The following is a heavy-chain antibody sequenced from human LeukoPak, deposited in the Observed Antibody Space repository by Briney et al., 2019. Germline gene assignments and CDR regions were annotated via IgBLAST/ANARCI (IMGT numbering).Heavy chain of an antibody. J-gene: IGHJ4*02. CDR2: ISYDGSNK. Sequence: GGSLRLSCAASGFTFSSYAMHWVRQAPGKGLERVAVISYDGSNKYYADSVKGRFTISRDNSKNTLYLQMNSLRAEDTAVDYCARGGDFDYWGQGTLVTVSS. CDR1: GFTFSSYA. V-gene: IGHV3-30*04. CDR3: ARGGDFDY.